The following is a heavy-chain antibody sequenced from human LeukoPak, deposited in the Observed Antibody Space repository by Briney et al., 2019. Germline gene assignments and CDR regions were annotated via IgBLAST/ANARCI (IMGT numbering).Heavy chain of an antibody. Sequence: GRSLRLSCAASGFTFTTFGIHWVRQAPGKGLEWVAAISPHGDIEYYTDSVKGRFTISRDNSKNMIYLQMNSLRGEDSAVYYCAKVNNNDDYWGQGNLVTVSS. CDR1: GFTFTTFG. V-gene: IGHV3-30*18. CDR2: ISPHGDIE. J-gene: IGHJ4*02. D-gene: IGHD1/OR15-1a*01. CDR3: AKVNNNDDY.